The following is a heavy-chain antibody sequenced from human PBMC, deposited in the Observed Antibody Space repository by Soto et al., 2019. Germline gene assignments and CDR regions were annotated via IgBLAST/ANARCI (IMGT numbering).Heavy chain of an antibody. V-gene: IGHV3-49*05. J-gene: IGHJ4*02. CDR3: TRLLWFGELLWDFDY. CDR1: GFTFGDYA. D-gene: IGHD3-10*01. Sequence: EVQLVESGGGLVKPGRSLRLSCTASGFTFGDYAMSWFRQAPGKGLEWVGFIRSKAYGGTTEYAASVKGRFTISRDDSKSIAYLQMNSLKTEDTAVYYCTRLLWFGELLWDFDYWGQGTLVTVSS. CDR2: IRSKAYGGTT.